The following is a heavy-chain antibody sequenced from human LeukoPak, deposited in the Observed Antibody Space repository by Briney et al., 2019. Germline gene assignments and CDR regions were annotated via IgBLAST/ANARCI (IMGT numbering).Heavy chain of an antibody. CDR2: ISGSGGST. D-gene: IGHD5-18*01. V-gene: IGHV3-23*01. J-gene: IGHJ4*02. Sequence: GGSLRLSCAASGFTFSSYAMSWVRQAPGKGLEWVSAISGSGGSTYYADSVKGRFTISRDNSKNTLYPQMNSLRAEDTAVYYCANIADLSFNVDTAMVSDYWGQGTLVTVSS. CDR3: ANIADLSFNVDTAMVSDY. CDR1: GFTFSSYA.